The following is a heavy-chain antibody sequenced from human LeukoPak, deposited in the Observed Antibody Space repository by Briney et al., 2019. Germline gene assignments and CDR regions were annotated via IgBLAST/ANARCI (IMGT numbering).Heavy chain of an antibody. Sequence: GGSLRLSCAASGFTFSSYGMHRVRQAPGKGLEWVAVIWYDGSNKYYADSVKGRFTISRDNSKNTLYLQMNSLRAEDTAVYYCASTPPPHSDSSVLQFDPWGQGTLVTVS. CDR3: ASTPPPHSDSSVLQFDP. D-gene: IGHD6-13*01. V-gene: IGHV3-33*01. CDR1: GFTFSSYG. CDR2: IWYDGSNK. J-gene: IGHJ5*02.